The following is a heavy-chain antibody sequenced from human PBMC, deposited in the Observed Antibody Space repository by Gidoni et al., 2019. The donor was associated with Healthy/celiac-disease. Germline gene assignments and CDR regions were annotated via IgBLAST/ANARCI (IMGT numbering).Heavy chain of an antibody. CDR1: GITFSSYA. CDR3: EHIAAAGTAPNWFDP. J-gene: IGHJ5*02. V-gene: IGHV3-23*01. CDR2: ISGSGVST. Sequence: EVQLLESGGGLVQPGGSLRRSCAASGITFSSYAMSWVRQAPGKGLECVSAISGSGVSTYYAYSVQGRFTISRDNSKNTLYLQMNSLRAEDTAVYYCEHIAAAGTAPNWFDPWGQGTLVTVSS. D-gene: IGHD6-13*01.